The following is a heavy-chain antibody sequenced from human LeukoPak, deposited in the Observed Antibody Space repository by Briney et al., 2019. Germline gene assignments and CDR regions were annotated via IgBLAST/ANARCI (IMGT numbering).Heavy chain of an antibody. V-gene: IGHV3-23*01. CDR3: ARELQLERLAFGKEGSAFDY. Sequence: GGSLRLSCAASGIIFSSYAMSWVRQAPGKGLEWVSSINASGGRTYYADSVKGRFTISRDNAKNSLYLQMNRLRADDTAVYYCARELQLERLAFGKEGSAFDYWGQGTLVIVSS. CDR2: INASGGRT. D-gene: IGHD1-1*01. CDR1: GIIFSSYA. J-gene: IGHJ4*02.